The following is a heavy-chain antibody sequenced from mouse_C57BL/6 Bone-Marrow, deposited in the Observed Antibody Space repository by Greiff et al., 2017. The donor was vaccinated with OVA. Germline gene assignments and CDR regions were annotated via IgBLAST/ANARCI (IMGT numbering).Heavy chain of an antibody. Sequence: QVQLKESGAELVRPGASVTLSCKASGYTFTDYEMHWVKQTPVHGLEWIGAIDPETGGTAYNQKFKGKAILTADKSSSTAYMELRSLTSEDSAVYYCTRGGYYYAIDYWGQGTSVTVSS. CDR1: GYTFTDYE. CDR3: TRGGYYYAIDY. V-gene: IGHV1-15*01. CDR2: IDPETGGT. J-gene: IGHJ4*01. D-gene: IGHD2-2*01.